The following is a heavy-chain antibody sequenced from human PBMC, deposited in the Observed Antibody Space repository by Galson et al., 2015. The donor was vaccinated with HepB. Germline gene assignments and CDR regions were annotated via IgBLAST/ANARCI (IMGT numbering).Heavy chain of an antibody. CDR3: ARGVLRFLEWLPEPYYYYGMDV. D-gene: IGHD3-3*01. CDR2: IIPIFGTA. Sequence: SVKVSCKASGGTFSSYAISWVRQAPGQGLEWMGGIIPIFGTANYAQKFQGRVTITADESTSTAYMELSSLRSKDTAVYYCARGVLRFLEWLPEPYYYYGMDVWGQGTTVTVSS. J-gene: IGHJ6*02. CDR1: GGTFSSYA. V-gene: IGHV1-69*13.